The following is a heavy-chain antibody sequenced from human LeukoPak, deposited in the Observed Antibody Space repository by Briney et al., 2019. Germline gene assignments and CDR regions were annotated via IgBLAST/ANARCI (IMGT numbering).Heavy chain of an antibody. CDR3: ARGVPVGLNYFDY. CDR2: INPNSGGT. Sequence: ASVKVSCKTSGYSFTDYYIHWVRQAPGQGLEWMGRINPNSGGTNYAQKFQGRVTMTRDTSIRTTYMDLSRLISDDTAVYYCARGVPVGLNYFDYWGQGTLVTVSS. J-gene: IGHJ4*02. D-gene: IGHD2-2*01. CDR1: GYSFTDYY. V-gene: IGHV1-2*06.